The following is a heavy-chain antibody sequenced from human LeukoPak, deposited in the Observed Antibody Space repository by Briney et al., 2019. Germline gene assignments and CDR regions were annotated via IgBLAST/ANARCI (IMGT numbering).Heavy chain of an antibody. Sequence: GRSLRLSCAASGFTFSSYAMHWVRQAPGKGLEWVAVISYDGSNKYYADSVKGRFTISRDNSKNTLYLQMNSLRAEDTAVYYCARDGHAFDIWGQGTMVTVSS. CDR1: GFTFSSYA. J-gene: IGHJ3*02. V-gene: IGHV3-30-3*01. CDR3: ARDGHAFDI. CDR2: ISYDGSNK.